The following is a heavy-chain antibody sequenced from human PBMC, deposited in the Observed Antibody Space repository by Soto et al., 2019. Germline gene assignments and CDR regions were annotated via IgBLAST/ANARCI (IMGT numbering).Heavy chain of an antibody. D-gene: IGHD1-26*01. CDR2: ISGSGDST. CDR1: GFTFSSYA. V-gene: IGHV3-23*01. CDR3: AKRGSGSQFDY. Sequence: EVQLLESGGSLVQPGGSLRLSCAASGFTFSSYAMSWVRQAPGKGLEWVSIISGSGDSTYYADSVKGRFTISRDNSKNTLYLQMNSLRAEDTAIYYCAKRGSGSQFDYWGQGTLVTVCS. J-gene: IGHJ4*02.